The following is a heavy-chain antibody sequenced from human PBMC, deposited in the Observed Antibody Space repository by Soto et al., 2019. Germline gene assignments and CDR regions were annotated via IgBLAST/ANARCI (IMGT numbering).Heavy chain of an antibody. CDR3: VRCIPEDYYDGMDV. Sequence: QAQLVQSGAEVKKPGASVKVSCKASGYTFYSHSISWVRQAPGQGLEWMGRISADNINTKYAQKFRGRVTMTTDTSTSTVYMELRKLRSDDTGVYYCVRCIPEDYYDGMDVWGQGTTVTVSS. CDR1: GYTFYSHS. J-gene: IGHJ6*02. V-gene: IGHV1-18*01. D-gene: IGHD2-2*01. CDR2: ISADNINT.